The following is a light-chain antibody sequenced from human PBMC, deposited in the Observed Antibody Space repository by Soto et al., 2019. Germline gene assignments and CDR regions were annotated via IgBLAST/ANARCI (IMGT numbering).Light chain of an antibody. CDR2: GAS. J-gene: IGKJ5*01. Sequence: EIVLTQSPGTLSLSPGERATLSCRASQSVSSSYLAWYQQQPGQAPRLLIYGASNRATGIPDRFSGSGSGTDFSLTISRLEPEDFAVYYCQHYHNSPITFGQGTRLEIK. CDR3: QHYHNSPIT. CDR1: QSVSSSY. V-gene: IGKV3-20*01.